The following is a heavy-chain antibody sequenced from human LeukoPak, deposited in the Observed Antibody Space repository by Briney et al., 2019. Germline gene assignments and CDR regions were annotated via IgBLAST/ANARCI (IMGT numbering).Heavy chain of an antibody. CDR2: IRYDGSNK. CDR1: GFTFSSYG. J-gene: IGHJ4*02. V-gene: IGHV3-30*02. CDR3: PKEEKYYDFWSGYLYYFDY. Sequence: PGGSLRLSCAASGFTFSSYGMHWVRQAPGKGLEWVAFIRYDGSNKYYADSVKGRFTISRDNSKNTLYLQMNSLRAEDTAVYYCPKEEKYYDFWSGYLYYFDYWGQGTLVTVSS. D-gene: IGHD3-3*01.